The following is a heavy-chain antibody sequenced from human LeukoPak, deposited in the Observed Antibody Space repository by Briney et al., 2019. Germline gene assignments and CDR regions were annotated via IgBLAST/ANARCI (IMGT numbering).Heavy chain of an antibody. CDR3: ARRRQLWPYWHFYL. J-gene: IGHJ2*01. V-gene: IGHV4-59*08. Sequence: PSETLSLTCPVSGGSISSYYWTWVRQRPGKGLEWVGYIYYSGSTSYNRSLNSRLSISVDRSKNQFSLQLSSVTTADTAVRYLARRRQLWPYWHFYLWGRGTLVTVSS. D-gene: IGHD5-18*01. CDR2: IYYSGST. CDR1: GGSISSYY.